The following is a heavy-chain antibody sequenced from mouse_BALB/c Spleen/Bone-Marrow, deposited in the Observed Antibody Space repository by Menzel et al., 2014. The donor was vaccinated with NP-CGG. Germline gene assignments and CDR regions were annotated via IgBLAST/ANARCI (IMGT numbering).Heavy chain of an antibody. J-gene: IGHJ3*01. V-gene: IGHV1-4*01. CDR1: GYTFTSYT. D-gene: IGHD2-1*01. CDR2: INPSSGYT. Sequence: VQLQQSGAELARPGASVKMSCKASGYTFTSYTMHWVKRRPGQGLEWIGYINPSSGYTNYNQKFKDKATLTADKSSSTAYMQLSSLTSEDSAVYYCARESYGNWFAYWGQGTLATVSA. CDR3: ARESYGNWFAY.